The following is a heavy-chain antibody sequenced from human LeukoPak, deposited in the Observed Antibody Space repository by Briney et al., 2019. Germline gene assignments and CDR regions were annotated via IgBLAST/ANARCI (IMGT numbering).Heavy chain of an antibody. CDR2: ISSSSSTI. CDR3: ARDWYHAIDY. J-gene: IGHJ4*02. Sequence: GGSLRLSCAASGFTFSEYYMDWVRQAPGKGLEWVSYISSSSSTIYYADSVKGRFTISRDNAKNSLYLQMNSLRAEDTAVYYCARDWYHAIDYWGQGTLVTVSS. D-gene: IGHD2-2*01. CDR1: GFTFSEYY. V-gene: IGHV3-48*01.